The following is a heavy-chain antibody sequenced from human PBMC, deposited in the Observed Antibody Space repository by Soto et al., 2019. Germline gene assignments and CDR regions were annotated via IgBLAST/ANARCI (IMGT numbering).Heavy chain of an antibody. Sequence: GASAKVSCKASGGTFSSCAISWVRQAPGQGLEWMGMIHPSGGGSTYAQKFLGRVTMTMDSSTSTVFMELTSLRSADTAVYYCARGGHIAVVTDSFDSWGQGTLVTVSS. CDR3: ARGGHIAVVTDSFDS. CDR2: IHPSGGGS. J-gene: IGHJ4*02. V-gene: IGHV1-46*03. CDR1: GGTFSSCA. D-gene: IGHD2-21*02.